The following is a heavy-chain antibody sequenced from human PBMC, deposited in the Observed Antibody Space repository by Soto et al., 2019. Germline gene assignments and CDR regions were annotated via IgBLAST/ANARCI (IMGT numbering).Heavy chain of an antibody. CDR1: GFTVSSNY. V-gene: IGHV3-53*01. Sequence: PGGSLRLSCAASGFTVSSNYMSWVRQAPGKGLEWVSVIYSGGSTYYADSVKGRFTISRDNSKNTLYLRMNSLRAEDTAVYYCARYYYDILTGYYSPLYWGQGTLVTVSS. CDR3: ARYYYDILTGYYSPLY. J-gene: IGHJ4*02. CDR2: IYSGGST. D-gene: IGHD3-9*01.